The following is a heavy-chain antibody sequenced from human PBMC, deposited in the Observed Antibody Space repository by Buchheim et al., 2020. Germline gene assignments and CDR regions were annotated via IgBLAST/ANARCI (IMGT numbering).Heavy chain of an antibody. CDR2: IYYSGST. V-gene: IGHV4-34*01. Sequence: QVQLQQWGAGLLKPSETLSLTCGVYGGSFSASYWAWIRQPPGKGLEWIGYIYYSGSTYYNPSLKSRVTISIDTSKNQFSLKLSSVTAADTAVYYCARETAVTTNWYFDLWGRGTL. CDR3: ARETAVTTNWYFDL. D-gene: IGHD4-11*01. CDR1: GGSFSASY. J-gene: IGHJ2*01.